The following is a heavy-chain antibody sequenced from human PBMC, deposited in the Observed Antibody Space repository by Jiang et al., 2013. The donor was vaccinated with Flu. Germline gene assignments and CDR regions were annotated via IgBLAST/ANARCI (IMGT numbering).Heavy chain of an antibody. D-gene: IGHD5-12*01. CDR3: ARSPWPSSYFDY. J-gene: IGHJ4*02. Sequence: GLVKPSQTLSLTCTVSGGSISSGSYFWSWIRQPAGKGLEWIGRIYTSGSTSYNPSLKSRVTISVDTSKNHFSLRLSSVTAADTAVYYCARSPWPSSYFDYWGQGTLVTVSS. CDR1: GGSISSGSYF. CDR2: IYTSGST. V-gene: IGHV4-61*02.